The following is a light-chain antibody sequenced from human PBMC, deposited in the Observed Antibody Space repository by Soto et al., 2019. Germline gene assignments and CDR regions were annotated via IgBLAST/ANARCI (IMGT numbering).Light chain of an antibody. Sequence: EIVMTQSPATLSVPPGERATLSCRASQSISTYLAWYQHKPGQAPRLLIYGASIRATGIPARFSGSGSGTEFTLTISSLQSEDFAVYYCQEYNNWPPFMYTFGQGTKLEI. J-gene: IGKJ2*01. V-gene: IGKV3-15*01. CDR2: GAS. CDR3: QEYNNWPPFMYT. CDR1: QSISTY.